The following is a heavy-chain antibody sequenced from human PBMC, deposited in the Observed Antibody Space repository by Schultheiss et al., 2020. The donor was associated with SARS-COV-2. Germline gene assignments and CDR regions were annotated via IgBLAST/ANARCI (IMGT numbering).Heavy chain of an antibody. D-gene: IGHD1-26*01. J-gene: IGHJ4*02. Sequence: ASVKVSCKASGYTFTGYYMHWVRQAPGQGLEWMGWMNPNSGNTGYAQKFQGRVTMTRNTSISTAYMELRSLRSDDTAVYYCARLVSGYFDYWGQGTLVTVSS. CDR3: ARLVSGYFDY. V-gene: IGHV1-8*02. CDR2: MNPNSGNT. CDR1: GYTFTGYY.